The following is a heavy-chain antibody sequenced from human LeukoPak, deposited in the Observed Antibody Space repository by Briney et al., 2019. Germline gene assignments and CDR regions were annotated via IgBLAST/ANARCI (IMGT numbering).Heavy chain of an antibody. V-gene: IGHV4-38-2*02. Sequence: SETLSLTCTVTGYSISSGYYWGWIRQPPGKGLEWIGSIYHSGSTYYNPSLKSRVTISVDTSKNQFSLKLSSVTAADTAVYYCARVTDYYDSSGSARNWFDPWGQGTLVTVSS. CDR2: IYHSGST. D-gene: IGHD3-22*01. J-gene: IGHJ5*02. CDR1: GYSISSGYY. CDR3: ARVTDYYDSSGSARNWFDP.